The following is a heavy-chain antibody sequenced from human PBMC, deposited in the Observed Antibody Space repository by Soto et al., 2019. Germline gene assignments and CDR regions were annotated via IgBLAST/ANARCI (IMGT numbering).Heavy chain of an antibody. V-gene: IGHV4-34*01. D-gene: IGHD5-18*01. J-gene: IGHJ6*02. CDR2: INHSGST. Sequence: PSETLSLTCAVYVGSFSGYYWSWIRQPPGKGLEWIGEINHSGSTNYNPSLKSRVTISVDTSKNQFSLKLSSVTAADTAVYYCARGGPRGYSYGQGDYYYYGMDVWGQGTTVTVSS. CDR3: ARGGPRGYSYGQGDYYYYGMDV. CDR1: VGSFSGYY.